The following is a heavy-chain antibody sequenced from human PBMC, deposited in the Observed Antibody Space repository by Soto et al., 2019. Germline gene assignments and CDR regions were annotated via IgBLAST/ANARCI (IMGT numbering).Heavy chain of an antibody. CDR3: ARDSYDFWSAYYHTPFDY. CDR1: GYTFNSYG. J-gene: IGHJ4*02. V-gene: IGHV1-18*01. CDR2: ISAHNDNT. Sequence: GASVKVSCKASGYTFNSYGINWVRQAPGQGHEWMGWISAHNDNTNYAQKFQGRVTMTTDTSTSTAYMELRSLRSDDTAVYYCARDSYDFWSAYYHTPFDYRGQGTLVTVSS. D-gene: IGHD3-3*01.